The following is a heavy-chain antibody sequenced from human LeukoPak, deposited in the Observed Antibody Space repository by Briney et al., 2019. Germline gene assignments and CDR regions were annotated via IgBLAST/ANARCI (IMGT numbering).Heavy chain of an antibody. CDR1: GYTFTGYY. D-gene: IGHD5-12*01. Sequence: ASVKVSCKASGYTFTGYYMHLVRQAPGQGLEWMGWINPNSGGTNYAQKFQGRVTMTRDTSISTAYMELSRLRSDDTAVYYCAREWLRSDAFDIWGQGTMVTVSS. V-gene: IGHV1-2*02. CDR3: AREWLRSDAFDI. CDR2: INPNSGGT. J-gene: IGHJ3*02.